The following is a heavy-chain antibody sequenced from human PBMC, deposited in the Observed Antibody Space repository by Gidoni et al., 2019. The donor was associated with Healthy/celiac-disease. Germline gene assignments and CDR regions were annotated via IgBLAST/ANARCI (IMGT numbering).Heavy chain of an antibody. CDR2: IYYSGST. D-gene: IGHD3-10*01. Sequence: QLQLQESGPGLVKPSETLSLTCTVSGGSISSSSYYWGWIRQPPGKGLEWIGSIYYSGSTYSNPSLKSRVTISVDTSKNQFSLKLSSVTAADTAVYYCARLDREVTGDYWGQGTLVTVSS. CDR3: ARLDREVTGDY. CDR1: GGSISSSSYY. V-gene: IGHV4-39*01. J-gene: IGHJ4*02.